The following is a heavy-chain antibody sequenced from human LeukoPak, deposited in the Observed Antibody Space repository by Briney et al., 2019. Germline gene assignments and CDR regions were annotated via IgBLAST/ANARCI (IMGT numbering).Heavy chain of an antibody. D-gene: IGHD3-16*02. Sequence: SETLSLTCTVSGGSISSSSYYWGWIRQPPGKGLEWIGSIYYSGSTYYNPSLKSRVTISVDTSKNQFSLKLSYVTAADTAVYYCARLKYVWGSYRPTHFDYWGQGTLVTVSS. CDR1: GGSISSSSYY. CDR2: IYYSGST. CDR3: ARLKYVWGSYRPTHFDY. J-gene: IGHJ4*02. V-gene: IGHV4-39*01.